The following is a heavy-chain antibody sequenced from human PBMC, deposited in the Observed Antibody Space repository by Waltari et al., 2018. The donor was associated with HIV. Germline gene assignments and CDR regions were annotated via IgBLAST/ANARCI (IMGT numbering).Heavy chain of an antibody. CDR3: SRCPYYYGSGSYLFDP. CDR2: SNPNSGNT. Sequence: QVQLVQSGAEVKKPGASVKVSCKASGYTFTSYDINWVRQATGQGLGWMGWSNPNSGNTGHSHKFQGRVTLTRNTSISTADMELSSLRSEDTAGYYCSRCPYYYGSGSYLFDPWGQGTLVTVSS. V-gene: IGHV1-8*01. J-gene: IGHJ5*02. D-gene: IGHD3-10*01. CDR1: GYTFTSYD.